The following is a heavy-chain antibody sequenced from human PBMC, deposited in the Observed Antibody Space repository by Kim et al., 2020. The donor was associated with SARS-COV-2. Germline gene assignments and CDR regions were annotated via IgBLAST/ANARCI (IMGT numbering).Heavy chain of an antibody. CDR1: GGTLNNYA. J-gene: IGHJ6*02. D-gene: IGHD3-3*01. V-gene: IGHV1-69*13. Sequence: SVKVSCKASGGTLNNYAISWVCQAPGQGLEWMGGIIPIFGTTAFAQKFQGRVRLTADESTTTAYLELSSLTSADTAVYYCARDRAHITIFGVVTPAPPFHSYGMDVWGQGTTVTVSS. CDR2: IIPIFGTT. CDR3: ARDRAHITIFGVVTPAPPFHSYGMDV.